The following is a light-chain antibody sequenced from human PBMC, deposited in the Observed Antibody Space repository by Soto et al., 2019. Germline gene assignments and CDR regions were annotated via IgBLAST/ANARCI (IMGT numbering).Light chain of an antibody. CDR2: GAS. CDR1: QSISTK. J-gene: IGKJ1*01. CDR3: QQYDKWPRT. Sequence: EIVMTQSPATLSKSPGESATFSCRASQSISTKLAWYQQRPGQAPRLLMYGASTGATGIPARFSGSGSGTEFTLTISSLQSEDFAVYYCQQYDKWPRTFGQGTKVDIK. V-gene: IGKV3-15*01.